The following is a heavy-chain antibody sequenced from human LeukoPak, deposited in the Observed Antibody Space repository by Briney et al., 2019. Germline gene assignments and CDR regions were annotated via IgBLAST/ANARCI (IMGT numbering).Heavy chain of an antibody. CDR2: AIPILGIA. Sequence: SVKVSCKASGGIFSSYTFNWVRQAPGQGLEWMGRAIPILGIATYAQKFQGRITITADKSTSTAYMELSSLRSDDTAMYYCASGVYFDYWGQGSLVTVSS. CDR1: GGIFSSYT. J-gene: IGHJ4*02. V-gene: IGHV1-69*02. CDR3: ASGVYFDY.